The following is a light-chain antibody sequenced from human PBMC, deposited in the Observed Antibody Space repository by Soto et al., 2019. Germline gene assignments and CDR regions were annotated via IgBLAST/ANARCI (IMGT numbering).Light chain of an antibody. Sequence: QAVVTQHPSASGTPGQRVTISCSGSSSNIGSNTVNWYQKFPGTAPKLLIYSSILRPSGGPDRFSGSQSGTSASLAISGLQSEDESDYYCAAWDDSLNGVVFGGGTKLTVL. CDR1: SSNIGSNT. CDR3: AAWDDSLNGVV. J-gene: IGLJ2*01. CDR2: SSI. V-gene: IGLV1-44*01.